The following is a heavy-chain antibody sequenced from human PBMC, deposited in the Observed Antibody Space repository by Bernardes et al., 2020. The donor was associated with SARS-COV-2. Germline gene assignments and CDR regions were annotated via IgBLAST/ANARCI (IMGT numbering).Heavy chain of an antibody. V-gene: IGHV3-66*01. CDR1: GFTVSSNY. CDR2: IYSGGST. Sequence: GGSLRLSCAASGFTVSSNYMSWVRQAPGKGLEWVSVIYSGGSTYYADSVKGRFTISRDNSKNTLYLQMNSLRAEDTAVYYCARDRGPWCSSTSCYPYKPYYYYGMDVWGQGTTVTVSS. D-gene: IGHD2-2*01. CDR3: ARDRGPWCSSTSCYPYKPYYYYGMDV. J-gene: IGHJ6*02.